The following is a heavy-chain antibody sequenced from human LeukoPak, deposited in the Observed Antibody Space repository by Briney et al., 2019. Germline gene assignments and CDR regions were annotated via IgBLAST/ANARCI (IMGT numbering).Heavy chain of an antibody. CDR2: IIPIFGTA. J-gene: IGHJ4*02. Sequence: SVKVSCKASGGTFSSYAISWVRQAPGQGLEWMGGIIPIFGTANYAQKFQGRVTITADESTSTAYMELSSLRSEDTAVYYCATHVYDSGGYFDYWGQGTLVTVSS. CDR3: ATHVYDSGGYFDY. CDR1: GGTFSSYA. D-gene: IGHD5/OR15-5a*01. V-gene: IGHV1-69*13.